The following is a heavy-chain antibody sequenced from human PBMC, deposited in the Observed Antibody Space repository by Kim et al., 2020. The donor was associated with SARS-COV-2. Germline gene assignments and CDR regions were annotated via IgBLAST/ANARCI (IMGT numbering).Heavy chain of an antibody. D-gene: IGHD2-21*02. J-gene: IGHJ4*02. CDR1: GFTFSSYA. CDR3: ASRENLAYCGGDCYSPIDY. V-gene: IGHV3-30*04. Sequence: GGSLRLSCAASGFTFSSYAMHRVRQAPGKGLEWVAVISYDGSNKYYADSVKGRFTISRDNSKNTLYLQMNSLRAEDTAVYYCASRENLAYCGGDCYSPIDYWGQGTLVTVSS. CDR2: ISYDGSNK.